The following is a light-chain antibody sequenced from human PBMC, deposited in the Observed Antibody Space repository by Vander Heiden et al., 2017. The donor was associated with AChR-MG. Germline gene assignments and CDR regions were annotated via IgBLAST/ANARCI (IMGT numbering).Light chain of an antibody. CDR3: QQYDDAPWT. Sequence: DIQMTQSPSSLSASVGDRVTITCRTSQTITTYLNWYQQRPGKAPKLLIYGASSLQSGLPSRFSGSGSATDFTLTISSLQPEDFATYYCQQYDDAPWTFGQRTNVEIK. J-gene: IGKJ1*01. V-gene: IGKV1-39*01. CDR2: GAS. CDR1: QTITTY.